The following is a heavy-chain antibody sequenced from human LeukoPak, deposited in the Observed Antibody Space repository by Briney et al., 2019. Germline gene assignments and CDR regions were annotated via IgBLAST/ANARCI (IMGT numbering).Heavy chain of an antibody. CDR2: ISSSGSTI. CDR1: GFTFSSYE. D-gene: IGHD2-2*01. Sequence: GGSLRLSCAASGFTFSSYEMNWVRQAPGKGLEWVSYISSSGSTIYYADSVKGRFTISRDNAKNSLYLQMNGLRAEDTAAYYCASRVVVPAAAPLVDYWGQGTLVTVSS. V-gene: IGHV3-48*03. CDR3: ASRVVVPAAAPLVDY. J-gene: IGHJ4*02.